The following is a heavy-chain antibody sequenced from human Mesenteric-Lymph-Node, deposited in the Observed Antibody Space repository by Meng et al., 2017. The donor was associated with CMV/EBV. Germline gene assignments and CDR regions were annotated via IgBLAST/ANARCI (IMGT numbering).Heavy chain of an antibody. D-gene: IGHD3-3*01. CDR3: AKDGGFLEWLSFDY. J-gene: IGHJ4*02. CDR1: GFPFSDHA. V-gene: IGHV3-23*03. CDR2: IYGDNSGG. Sequence: GGSLRLSCVASGFPFSDHAMSWVRQAPGKGLEWVSIIYGDNSGGNYADSVKGRFTISRDNSKNTLYLQMNSLRAEDTAVYYCAKDGGFLEWLSFDYWGQGTLVTVSS.